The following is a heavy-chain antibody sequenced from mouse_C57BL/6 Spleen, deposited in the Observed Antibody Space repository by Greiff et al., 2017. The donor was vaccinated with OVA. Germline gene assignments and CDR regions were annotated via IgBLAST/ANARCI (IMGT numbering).Heavy chain of an antibody. Sequence: QVQLQQPGAELVKPGASVKLSCKASGYTFTSYWMHWVKQRPGRGLEWIGRIDPNSGGTKYNEKFKRKATLTVDKPSSTAYMQLSSLTSEDSAVYYCAKERGDGYYGAMDDWGQGTSVTVAS. J-gene: IGHJ4*01. V-gene: IGHV1-72*01. CDR1: GYTFTSYW. CDR3: AKERGDGYYGAMDD. CDR2: IDPNSGGT. D-gene: IGHD2-3*01.